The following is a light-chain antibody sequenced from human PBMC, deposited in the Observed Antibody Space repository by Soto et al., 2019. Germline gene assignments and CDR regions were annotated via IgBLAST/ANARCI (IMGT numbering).Light chain of an antibody. J-gene: IGKJ3*01. CDR2: DAS. V-gene: IGKV3-11*01. CDR1: QSVSSY. CDR3: MQALQTPPFT. Sequence: EIVLTQSPATLSLSPGERATLSCRASQSVSSYLAWYQQKPGQAPRLLIYDASNRATGIPARFSGSGSGTDFTLKISRVEAEDVGVYYCMQALQTPPFTFGPGTKVDIK.